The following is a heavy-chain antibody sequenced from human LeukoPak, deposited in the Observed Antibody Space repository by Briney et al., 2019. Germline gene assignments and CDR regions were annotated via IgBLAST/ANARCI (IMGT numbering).Heavy chain of an antibody. CDR2: IYPGDSDT. CDR1: GYSFTTYW. V-gene: IGHV5-51*01. D-gene: IGHD3-10*01. Sequence: GESLKISCETSGYSFTTYWIAWVRQMPGKGLECMGIIYPGDSDTRYSPSFQGQVTISADKSISTAYLQWSSLKAPDTAMYYCARRYHYGSGTYYFDNWGQGTLVTVSS. CDR3: ARRYHYGSGTYYFDN. J-gene: IGHJ4*02.